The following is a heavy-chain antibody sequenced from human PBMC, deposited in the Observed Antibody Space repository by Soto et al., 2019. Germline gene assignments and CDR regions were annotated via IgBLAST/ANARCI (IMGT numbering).Heavy chain of an antibody. Sequence: SETLSLTCTVSGGSISSGGYYWSWIRQHPGKGLEWIGCIYYSGSTYYNPSLKSRVTISVDTSKNQFSLKLSSVTAADTAVYSCARGGCSSTSCYFFDYWDQG. D-gene: IGHD2-2*01. J-gene: IGHJ4*02. CDR2: IYYSGST. V-gene: IGHV4-31*03. CDR3: ARGGCSSTSCYFFDY. CDR1: GGSISSGGYY.